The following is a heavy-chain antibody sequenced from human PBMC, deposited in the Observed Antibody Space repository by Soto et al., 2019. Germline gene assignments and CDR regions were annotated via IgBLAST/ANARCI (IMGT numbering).Heavy chain of an antibody. V-gene: IGHV4-59*08. CDR3: ARFNWYFDL. CDR1: GGSISSYY. CDR2: IYYSGST. Sequence: QVQLQESGPGLVKPSETLSLTCTVSGGSISSYYWSWIRQPPGKGLEWIGYIYYSGSTNYNPALRRRVTISVETSKNQFALKLSSVTAADTAVYYCARFNWYFDLWGRGTLVTVSS. J-gene: IGHJ2*01.